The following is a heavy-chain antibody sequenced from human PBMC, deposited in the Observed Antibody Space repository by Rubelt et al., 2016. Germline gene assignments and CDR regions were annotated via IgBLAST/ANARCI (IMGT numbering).Heavy chain of an antibody. J-gene: IGHJ4*02. D-gene: IGHD6-13*01. V-gene: IGHV1-18*01. CDR3: ARDTRYSSSSNFDY. CDR2: ISAYNGNT. CDR1: GYTFASYG. Sequence: QVQLVQSGAEVKKPGASVKVSCKASGYTFASYGISWVRQAPGQGLEWMGWISAYNGNTNYAQKLQGRVTMTTDTSTSTASMGRRGLRSDDTAVYYCARDTRYSSSSNFDYWGQGTLVTVSS.